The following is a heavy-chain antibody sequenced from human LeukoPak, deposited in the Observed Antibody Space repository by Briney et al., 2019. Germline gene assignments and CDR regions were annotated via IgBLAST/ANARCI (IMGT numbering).Heavy chain of an antibody. CDR2: ISYDGSNK. CDR3: ARDREYQLPDYYYYGMDV. V-gene: IGHV3-30-3*01. CDR1: GFTFSSYA. D-gene: IGHD2-2*01. J-gene: IGHJ6*02. Sequence: GGSLRLSCAASGFTFSSYAMHWVRQAPGKGLEWVAVISYDGSNKYCADSVKGRFTISRDNSKNTLYLQMNSLRAEDTAVYYCARDREYQLPDYYYYGMDVWGQGTTVTVSS.